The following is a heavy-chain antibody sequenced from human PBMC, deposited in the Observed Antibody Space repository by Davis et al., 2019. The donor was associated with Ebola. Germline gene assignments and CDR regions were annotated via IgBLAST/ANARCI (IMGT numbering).Heavy chain of an antibody. V-gene: IGHV1-3*01. D-gene: IGHD5-24*01. Sequence: ASVKVSCKASGYTFTSYAIHWVRQAPGQRLEWMGWINAGNGNTKYSQKFQGRVTITRDTSASTAYMELSSLRSEDTAVYYCARQEMATTYYYYYGMDVWGQGTTVTVSS. CDR2: INAGNGNT. CDR3: ARQEMATTYYYYYGMDV. J-gene: IGHJ6*02. CDR1: GYTFTSYA.